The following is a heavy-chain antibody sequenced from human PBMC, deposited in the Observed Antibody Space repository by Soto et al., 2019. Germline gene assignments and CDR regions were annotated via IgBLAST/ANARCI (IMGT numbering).Heavy chain of an antibody. V-gene: IGHV2-5*02. CDR2: IYWDDDK. CDR1: GFSLSTSGVG. CDR3: AHSLLAYCGGDCYSQYFQH. D-gene: IGHD2-21*02. Sequence: SGPTLVNPTQTLTLTCTFSGFSLSTSGVGVGWIRQPPGKALEWLALIYWDDDKRYSPSLKSRLTITKDTSKNQVVLTMTNMDPVDTATYYCAHSLLAYCGGDCYSQYFQHWGQGTLVTVSS. J-gene: IGHJ1*01.